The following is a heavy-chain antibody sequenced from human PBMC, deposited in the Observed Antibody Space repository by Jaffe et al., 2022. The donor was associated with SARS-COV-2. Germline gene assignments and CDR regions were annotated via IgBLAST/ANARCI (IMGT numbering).Heavy chain of an antibody. D-gene: IGHD2-2*01. J-gene: IGHJ6*03. CDR2: IIPIFGTA. V-gene: IGHV1-69*01. Sequence: QVQLVQSGAEVKKPGSSVKVSCKASGGTFSSYAISWVRQAPGQGLEWMGGIIPIFGTANYAQKFQGRVTITADESTSTAYMELSSLRSEDTAVYYCARGLGYCSSTSCLGDYYYYYMDVWGKGTTVTVSS. CDR3: ARGLGYCSSTSCLGDYYYYYMDV. CDR1: GGTFSSYA.